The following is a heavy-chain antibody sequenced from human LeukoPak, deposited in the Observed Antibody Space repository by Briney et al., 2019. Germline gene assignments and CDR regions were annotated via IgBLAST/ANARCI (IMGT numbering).Heavy chain of an antibody. D-gene: IGHD3-10*01. J-gene: IGHJ4*02. CDR2: IYYSGST. CDR1: GGSISSSSYY. CDR3: ARHSSRDIPVLLWFGELFPPFDY. Sequence: PSETLSLTCTVSGGSISSSSYYWGWIRQPPGKGLEWIGSIYYSGSTYYNPSLKSRVTMSVDTSKNQFSLKLSSVTAADTAVYYCARHSSRDIPVLLWFGELFPPFDYWGQGTLVTVSS. V-gene: IGHV4-39*01.